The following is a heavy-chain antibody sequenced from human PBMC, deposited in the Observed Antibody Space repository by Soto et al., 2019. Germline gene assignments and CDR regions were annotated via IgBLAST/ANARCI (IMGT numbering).Heavy chain of an antibody. CDR1: GGSLSGYY. V-gene: IGHV4-34*01. J-gene: IGHJ4*02. CDR3: ARDHSAFRNDY. CDR2: INHSGDT. D-gene: IGHD1-26*01. Sequence: QVQLQQWGAGLVKPSETLSLTCAVHGGSLSGYYWSWIRQSPGKGLEWIGEINHSGDTTYNPSLRSRVIISVDTSKNQFSLQLKSETATDTAVYFCARDHSAFRNDYWGQGTLVTVSS.